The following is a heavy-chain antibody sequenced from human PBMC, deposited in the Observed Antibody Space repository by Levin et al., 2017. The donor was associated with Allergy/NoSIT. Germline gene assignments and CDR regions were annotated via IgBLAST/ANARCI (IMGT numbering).Heavy chain of an antibody. D-gene: IGHD4-17*01. J-gene: IGHJ6*02. CDR3: ASVEGDYRYYYGMDV. V-gene: IGHV4-31*03. Sequence: NPSETLSLTCTVSGGSISSGGYYWSWIRQHPGKGLEWIGYIYYSGSTYYNPSLKSRVTISVDTSKNQFSLKLSSVTSADTAVYYCASVEGDYRYYYGMDVWGQGTTVTVSS. CDR1: GGSISSGGYY. CDR2: IYYSGST.